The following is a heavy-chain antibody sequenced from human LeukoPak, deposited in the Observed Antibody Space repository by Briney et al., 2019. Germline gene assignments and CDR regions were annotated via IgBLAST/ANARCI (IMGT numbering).Heavy chain of an antibody. J-gene: IGHJ3*02. Sequence: SETLSLTCAVSADSFSSHYWTWIRQPPGKGLEWIGYISYIGSTNYNPSPKSRVTISIDTSKNQFSLKLSSVTAADTAVYYCARDLVTVTKGFDIWGQGTMVSVSS. D-gene: IGHD4-17*01. CDR1: ADSFSSHY. CDR3: ARDLVTVTKGFDI. V-gene: IGHV4-59*11. CDR2: ISYIGST.